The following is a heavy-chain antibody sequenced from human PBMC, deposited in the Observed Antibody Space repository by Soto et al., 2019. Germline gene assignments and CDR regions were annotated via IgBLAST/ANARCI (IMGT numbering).Heavy chain of an antibody. CDR3: ARLPGYNWNDDPSYYYYYYMDV. Sequence: SETLSLTCTVSGGSISSSSYYWGWIRQPPGKGLEWIGSIYYSGSTYYNPSLKSRVTISVDTSKNQFSLKLSSVTAADTAVYYCARLPGYNWNDDPSYYYYYYMDVWGKGTTVTVSS. V-gene: IGHV4-39*01. CDR2: IYYSGST. J-gene: IGHJ6*03. CDR1: GGSISSSSYY. D-gene: IGHD1-1*01.